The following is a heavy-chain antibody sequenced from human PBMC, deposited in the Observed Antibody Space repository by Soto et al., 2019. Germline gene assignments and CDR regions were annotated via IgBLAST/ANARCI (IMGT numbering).Heavy chain of an antibody. J-gene: IGHJ4*02. Sequence: VGSLRLSCAASGFTFSSYGMHWVRQAPGKGLEWVAVISYDGSNKYYADSVKGRFSISRDNSKNTLYLQMNSLRAEDTAVYYCAKDLEVNWGQGTLVTVSS. CDR2: ISYDGSNK. CDR3: AKDLEVN. CDR1: GFTFSSYG. V-gene: IGHV3-30*18.